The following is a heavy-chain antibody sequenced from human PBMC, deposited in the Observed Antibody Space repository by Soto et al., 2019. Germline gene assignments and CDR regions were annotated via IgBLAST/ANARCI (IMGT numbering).Heavy chain of an antibody. D-gene: IGHD4-17*01. CDR3: AGVYGDFAFDAFDI. Sequence: PWGSLRLACSASGLTDRSNYMSWARQAPGQGLAWVSCIYSAGSTKYADSVKGRFTISRDNSKNMLYLQMNSLRAEDTAVYFCAGVYGDFAFDAFDIWGQGTMVTVSS. V-gene: IGHV3-53*01. CDR1: GLTDRSNY. J-gene: IGHJ3*02. CDR2: IYSAGST.